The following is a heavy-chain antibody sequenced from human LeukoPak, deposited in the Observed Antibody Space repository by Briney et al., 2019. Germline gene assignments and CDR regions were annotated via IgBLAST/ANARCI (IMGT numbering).Heavy chain of an antibody. D-gene: IGHD3-22*01. Sequence: GGSLRLSCAASGFTFSNAWMSWVRQAPGKGLEWVGRIKSKTDGGTTDYAAPVKGRFTISRDDSKNTLYLQMNSLRAEDTAVYYCARDEGWLLHEGGYFDYWGQGTLVTVSS. V-gene: IGHV3-15*01. CDR3: ARDEGWLLHEGGYFDY. CDR2: IKSKTDGGTT. J-gene: IGHJ4*02. CDR1: GFTFSNAW.